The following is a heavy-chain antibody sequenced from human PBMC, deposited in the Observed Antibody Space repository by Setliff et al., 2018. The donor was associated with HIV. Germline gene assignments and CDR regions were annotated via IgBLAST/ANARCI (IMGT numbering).Heavy chain of an antibody. CDR1: GYTFTNYW. Sequence: GESLKISCRGSGYTFTNYWIGWVRQMPGRGLEWMGIIYPRDSDTRYSPSFQGQVTISADKSISTAYLQLNSVRTSDTAMYYCARRLDSSNWGSHGLDVWGQGTPVTVSS. CDR2: IYPRDSDT. V-gene: IGHV5-51*01. D-gene: IGHD3-22*01. J-gene: IGHJ6*02. CDR3: ARRLDSSNWGSHGLDV.